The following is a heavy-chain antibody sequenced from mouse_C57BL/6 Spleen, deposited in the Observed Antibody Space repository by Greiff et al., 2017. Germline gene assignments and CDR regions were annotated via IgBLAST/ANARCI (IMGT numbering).Heavy chain of an antibody. J-gene: IGHJ3*01. CDR1: GYTFTDYE. CDR2: IDPETGGT. Sequence: VQLQESGAELVRPGASVTLSCTASGYTFTDYEMHWVKQTPVHGLEWIGAIDPETGGTAYTQKFKGKAILTADTSSSTAYMELRSLTSGDAAVYYGTRGPYGYGSAWFADWGQGPLVTVSA. CDR3: TRGPYGYGSAWFAD. V-gene: IGHV1-15*01. D-gene: IGHD2-2*01.